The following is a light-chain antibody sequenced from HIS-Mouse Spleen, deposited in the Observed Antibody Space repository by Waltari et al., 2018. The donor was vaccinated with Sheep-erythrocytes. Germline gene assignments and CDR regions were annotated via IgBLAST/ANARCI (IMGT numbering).Light chain of an antibody. CDR1: SSDVGGYNY. CDR2: DVS. J-gene: IGLJ1*01. CDR3: CSYAGSYNHV. V-gene: IGLV2-11*01. Sequence: QSALTQPASVSGSPGQSVTISCTGTSSDVGGYNYVSWYQQHPGKAPKLMIDDVSKRPSGVPDRFSGSKSGNTASLTISGLQAEDEADYYCCSYAGSYNHVFATGTKVTVL.